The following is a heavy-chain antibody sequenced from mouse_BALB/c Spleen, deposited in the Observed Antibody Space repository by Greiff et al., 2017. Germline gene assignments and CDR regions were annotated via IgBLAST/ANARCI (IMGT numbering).Heavy chain of an antibody. CDR2: INPSNGRT. V-gene: IGHV1S81*02. CDR1: GYTFTSYW. Sequence: QVQLQQPGAELVKPGASVKLSCKASGYTFTSYWMHWVKQRPGQGLEWIGEINPSNGRTNYNEKFKSKATLTVDKSSSTAYMQLSSLTSEDSAVYYCANWDPLFAYWGQGTLVTVSA. J-gene: IGHJ3*01. D-gene: IGHD4-1*02. CDR3: ANWDPLFAY.